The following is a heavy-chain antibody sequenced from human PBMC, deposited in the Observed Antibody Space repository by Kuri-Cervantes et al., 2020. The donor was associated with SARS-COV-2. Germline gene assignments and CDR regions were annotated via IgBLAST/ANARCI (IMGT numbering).Heavy chain of an antibody. D-gene: IGHD2-2*01. Sequence: GSLRLSCAVSGYSSSVGYYWAWIRQSPGKGLEWIGTMYDSGSPYYNPSLESRITISDISPDTSKKHFSLRLNSVTAADTAVYYCARHYITRYFDLWGRGTLVTVSS. CDR2: MYDSGSP. CDR1: GYSSSVGYY. CDR3: ARHYITRYFDL. J-gene: IGHJ2*01. V-gene: IGHV4-38-2*01.